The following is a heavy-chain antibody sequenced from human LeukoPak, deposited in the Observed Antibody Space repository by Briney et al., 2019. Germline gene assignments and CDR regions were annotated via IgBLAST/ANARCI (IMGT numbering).Heavy chain of an antibody. J-gene: IGHJ3*02. V-gene: IGHV5-51*01. CDR2: IYPGDSDT. Sequence: PGESLKISYKGSGYSFINYWIGWVRQMPGKSLEWMGIIYPGDSDTRYSPSFQGQVTIPADKSISTAYLRWSSLKASDTAMYYCARESGSYGFEIWGQGTMVTVSS. CDR1: GYSFINYW. CDR3: ARESGSYGFEI. D-gene: IGHD1-26*01.